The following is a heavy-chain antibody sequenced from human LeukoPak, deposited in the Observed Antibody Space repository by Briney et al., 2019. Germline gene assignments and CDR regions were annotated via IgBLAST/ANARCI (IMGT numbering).Heavy chain of an antibody. D-gene: IGHD2-2*01. V-gene: IGHV4-61*01. J-gene: IGHJ6*04. CDR1: GGSVSSGSYY. CDR3: ERDSRDIVVVPAAMPNYYYGMDV. CDR2: IYYSGST. Sequence: SETLSLTCTVSGGSVSSGSYYWSWIRQPPGKGLEWIGYIYYSGSTNYNPSLKSRVTISVDTSKNQFSLKLSSVTAADTAVYYCERDSRDIVVVPAAMPNYYYGMDVWGKGTTVTVSS.